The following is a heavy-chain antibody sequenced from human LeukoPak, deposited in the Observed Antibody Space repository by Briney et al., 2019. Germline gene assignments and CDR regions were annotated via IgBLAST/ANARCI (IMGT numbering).Heavy chain of an antibody. J-gene: IGHJ4*02. V-gene: IGHV3-21*06. Sequence: PGRSLRLSCAASGFTFSSYGMHWVRQAPGKGLEWVASISSASTYIIYAESMRGRFTISRDDAKNSLFLQMNSLRAEDTAVYYCAGFETRGTGDFDHWGQGTLVTVSS. CDR1: GFTFSSYG. CDR2: ISSASTYI. D-gene: IGHD3/OR15-3a*01. CDR3: AGFETRGTGDFDH.